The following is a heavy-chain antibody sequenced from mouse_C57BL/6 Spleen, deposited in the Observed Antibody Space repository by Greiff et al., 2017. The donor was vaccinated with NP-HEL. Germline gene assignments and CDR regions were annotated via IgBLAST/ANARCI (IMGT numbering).Heavy chain of an antibody. CDR1: GYTFTSYW. V-gene: IGHV1-50*01. CDR2: IDPSDSYT. J-gene: IGHJ4*01. CDR3: ARDWSYYAMDY. Sequence: QVQLQQPGAELVKPGASVKLSCKASGYTFTSYWMQWVKQRPGQGLEWIGEIDPSDSYTNYNQKFKGKATLTVDTSSSTAYMQLSSLTSEDSAVYYCARDWSYYAMDYWGQGTSVTVSS.